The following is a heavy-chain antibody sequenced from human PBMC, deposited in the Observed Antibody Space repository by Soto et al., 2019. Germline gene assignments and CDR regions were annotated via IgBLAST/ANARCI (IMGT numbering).Heavy chain of an antibody. J-gene: IGHJ3*02. CDR3: ARKLLGSRAFDI. Sequence: GGSLRLSCAASGFTFSDYYMSWIRQAPGKGLEWVSYISSSGSTMYYVDSVKGRFTISRDNAKNSLYLQMNSLRAEDTAVYYCARKLLGSRAFDIWGQGTLVTVSS. V-gene: IGHV3-11*01. CDR1: GFTFSDYY. CDR2: ISSSGSTM. D-gene: IGHD3-10*02.